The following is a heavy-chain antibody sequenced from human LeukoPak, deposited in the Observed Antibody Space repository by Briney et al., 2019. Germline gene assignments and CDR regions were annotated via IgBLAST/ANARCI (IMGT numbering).Heavy chain of an antibody. CDR1: GYTFTDYY. J-gene: IGHJ4*02. CDR3: ARANFLYCSSSTCLFDY. Sequence: GAAVTVSCLASGYTFTDYYMHWVGQAAGQGVEWMGWINPNDGDKNYAQKFQGRVTMTRHKSISTAHMEVSRLRSDDTAVYYCARANFLYCSSSTCLFDYWGQGTLVTVSS. D-gene: IGHD2-2*01. V-gene: IGHV1-2*02. CDR2: INPNDGDK.